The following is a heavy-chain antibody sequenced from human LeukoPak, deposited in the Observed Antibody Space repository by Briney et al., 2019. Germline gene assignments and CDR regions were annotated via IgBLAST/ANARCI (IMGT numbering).Heavy chain of an antibody. CDR3: ARTVGVKTGEV. V-gene: IGHV4-4*07. Sequence: PSETLSLTCTVSGGSMTSYYWSFIRQPAGKGLEWIGRIHTSGTTYYNPSLKSRVTISVDTSKNQFSLRLSSVTAADTAVYYCARTVGVKTGEVWGQGTMVTVSS. D-gene: IGHD1-26*01. CDR1: GGSMTSYY. J-gene: IGHJ3*01. CDR2: IHTSGTT.